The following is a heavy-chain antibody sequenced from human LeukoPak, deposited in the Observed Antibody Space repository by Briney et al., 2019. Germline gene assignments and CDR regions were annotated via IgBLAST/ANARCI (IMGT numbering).Heavy chain of an antibody. CDR2: IIPIFGTA. CDR1: GGTFSSYA. CDR3: AGVTPYYFDY. D-gene: IGHD2-15*01. V-gene: IGHV1-69*13. Sequence: SVKVSCTASGGTFSSYAISWVRQAPGQGLEWMGGIIPIFGTANYAQKFQGRVTITADESTSTAYMELSSLRSEDTAVYYCAGVTPYYFDYWGQGTLVTVSS. J-gene: IGHJ4*02.